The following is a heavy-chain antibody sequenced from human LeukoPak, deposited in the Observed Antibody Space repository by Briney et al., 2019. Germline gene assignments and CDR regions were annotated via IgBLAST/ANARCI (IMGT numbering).Heavy chain of an antibody. CDR2: ITRSSSAK. Sequence: GGSLRLSCAASGFTFSSNTMTWVRQASGKGLGWVSYITRSSSAKYYADSVKGRFTISRDNSRNTLYLQMNSLRAEDTAVYYCARDPPYCSGGSCYSFHYGMDVWGQGTTVTVSS. CDR1: GFTFSSNT. D-gene: IGHD2-15*01. CDR3: ARDPPYCSGGSCYSFHYGMDV. J-gene: IGHJ6*02. V-gene: IGHV3-48*01.